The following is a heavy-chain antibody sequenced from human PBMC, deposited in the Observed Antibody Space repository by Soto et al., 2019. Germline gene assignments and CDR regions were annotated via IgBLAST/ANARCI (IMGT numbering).Heavy chain of an antibody. Sequence: ASVKVSCKASGYTFTSYGISGVRQAPGRGLEWMGWISAHNGNTNYAQNLQGRVTMTTDTSTSTAYMEPRSLRSDDTAVYYWSGEGTEWLQLASGRQNWFDPWGQGTLVTVSS. CDR1: GYTFTSYG. CDR2: ISAHNGNT. D-gene: IGHD4-4*01. J-gene: IGHJ5*02. V-gene: IGHV1-18*01. CDR3: SGEGTEWLQLASGRQNWFDP.